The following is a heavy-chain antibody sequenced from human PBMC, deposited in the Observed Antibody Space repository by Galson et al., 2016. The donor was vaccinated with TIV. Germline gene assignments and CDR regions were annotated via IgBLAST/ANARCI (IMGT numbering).Heavy chain of an antibody. CDR1: GLTFRNAW. V-gene: IGHV3-15*01. D-gene: IGHD2-21*01. Sequence: SLRLSCAVSGLTFRNAWMNWVGRIRNWADGGTTDYAAPVKDRVSISRDDSRNTVYLEMDNLKTEDTAVYYCTTWGRLVGDYDAYWGQGTLVTVSS. CDR2: IRNWADGGTT. J-gene: IGHJ4*02. CDR3: TTWGRLVGDYDAY.